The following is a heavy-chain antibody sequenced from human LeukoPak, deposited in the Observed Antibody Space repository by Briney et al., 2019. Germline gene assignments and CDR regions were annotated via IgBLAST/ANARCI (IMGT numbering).Heavy chain of an antibody. V-gene: IGHV3-30*04. J-gene: IGHJ4*02. D-gene: IGHD3-22*01. CDR1: GFTFTSYA. Sequence: PGGSLRLSCATSGFTFTSYAMHWVRQAPGKGLEWVAVISYDGNYKYYADSGKGRFTISRDNSKKTLYLQINSLRAEDTAVYYCARAPTNYYDRSGYYLDYWGQGTLVTVSS. CDR2: ISYDGNYK. CDR3: ARAPTNYYDRSGYYLDY.